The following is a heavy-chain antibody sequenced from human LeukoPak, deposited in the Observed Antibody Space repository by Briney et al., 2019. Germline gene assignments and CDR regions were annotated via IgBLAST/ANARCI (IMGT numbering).Heavy chain of an antibody. D-gene: IGHD4-23*01. CDR3: ASQYYGGSSGFDY. V-gene: IGHV4-61*01. CDR1: GGSVSSGSYY. Sequence: NPSETLSLTCTVPGGSVSSGSYYWSWIRHPPGKGLKWIGYLYYSGSTNYNPSLKSRVTISVDTSKNQFSLNLTSVTAADTAVYYCASQYYGGSSGFDYWGQGTLVTVSS. J-gene: IGHJ4*02. CDR2: LYYSGST.